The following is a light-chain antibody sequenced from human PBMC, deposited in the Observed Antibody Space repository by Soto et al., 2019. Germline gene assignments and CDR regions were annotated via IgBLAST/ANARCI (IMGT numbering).Light chain of an antibody. Sequence: PVHVISIITKRSSSDVGGNKYVSWYQQYPGKAPKLMICEVTKQPPGVSNHFSGSTPGNTASLTLSGLQAEDEAYYYSSAFPGPSYAFSTGTKVPVL. CDR1: SSDVGGNKY. J-gene: IGLJ1*01. CDR2: EVT. CDR3: SAFPGPSYA. V-gene: IGLV2-14*01.